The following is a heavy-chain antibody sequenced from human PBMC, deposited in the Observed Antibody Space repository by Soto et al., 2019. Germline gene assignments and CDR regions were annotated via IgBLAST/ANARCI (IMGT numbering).Heavy chain of an antibody. CDR1: GFTFSSYA. J-gene: IGHJ6*02. CDR3: ARGLGSGYLPFYYYYYGMDV. D-gene: IGHD3-3*01. Sequence: GGSLSLSCAASGFTFSSYAMHWVRQAPGKGLEWVAVVSYDGSNKYYADSVKGRFTISRDNSKNTLYLQMNSLRAEDTAVYYCARGLGSGYLPFYYYYYGMDVWGQGTTVTVSS. V-gene: IGHV3-30-3*01. CDR2: VSYDGSNK.